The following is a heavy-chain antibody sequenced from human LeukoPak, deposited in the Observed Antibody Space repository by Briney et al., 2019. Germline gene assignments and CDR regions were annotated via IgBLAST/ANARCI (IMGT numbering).Heavy chain of an antibody. D-gene: IGHD6-19*01. CDR2: ISYDGSNK. Sequence: PGGSLRLSYADSEFTFRSYDMHWVRQAPGKGLEWMAVISYDGSNKYYADSVKGRFTISRDNSKNTLYLQMNSLRAEDTAVYYCARDARRGSSGWYDWFDPWGQGTLVTVSS. CDR3: ARDARRGSSGWYDWFDP. J-gene: IGHJ5*02. V-gene: IGHV3-30-3*01. CDR1: EFTFRSYD.